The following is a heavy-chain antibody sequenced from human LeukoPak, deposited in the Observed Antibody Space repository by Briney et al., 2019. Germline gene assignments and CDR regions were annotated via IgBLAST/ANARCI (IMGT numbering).Heavy chain of an antibody. J-gene: IGHJ4*02. CDR2: ISWNSGSI. V-gene: IGHV3-9*01. D-gene: IGHD3-16*01. CDR3: ARGTFDYDYVWGSFDY. Sequence: GRSLRLSCAASGFTFDDYAMHWVRQAPGKGLEWVSGISWNSGSIGYADSVKGRFTISRDNAKNSLYLQMNSLRAGDTALYYCARGTFDYDYVWGSFDYWGQGTLVTVSS. CDR1: GFTFDDYA.